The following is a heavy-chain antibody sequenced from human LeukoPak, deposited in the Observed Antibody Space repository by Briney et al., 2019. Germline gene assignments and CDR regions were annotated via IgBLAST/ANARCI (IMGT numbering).Heavy chain of an antibody. V-gene: IGHV3-30-3*02. J-gene: IGHJ4*02. D-gene: IGHD2-21*01. CDR3: AKKADVVWKSGYFDY. CDR1: GFSFSSYA. CDR2: ISSDGRDK. Sequence: PGGSLRLSCAASGFSFSSYAIHWVRQAPGRGPEWVAVISSDGRDKHHADSVKGRFTISRDNSKNTLYLQMNSLRAEDTAVYYCAKKADVVWKSGYFDYWGQGTLVTVSS.